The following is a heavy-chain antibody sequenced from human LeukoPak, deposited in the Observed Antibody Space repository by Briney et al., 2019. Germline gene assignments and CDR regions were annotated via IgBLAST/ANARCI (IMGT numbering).Heavy chain of an antibody. CDR1: RFTFSSYD. J-gene: IGHJ4*02. Sequence: PGGSLRLSCAASRFTFSSYDMNWVRQAPGKGLEWVSYINSRSTTIYYADSVKGRFTISRDNAKNSLYLQMNSLRAEDTAVYYCARERSSSWYRNYFDYWGQGTLVTVSS. CDR2: INSRSTTI. CDR3: ARERSSSWYRNYFDY. D-gene: IGHD6-13*01. V-gene: IGHV3-48*01.